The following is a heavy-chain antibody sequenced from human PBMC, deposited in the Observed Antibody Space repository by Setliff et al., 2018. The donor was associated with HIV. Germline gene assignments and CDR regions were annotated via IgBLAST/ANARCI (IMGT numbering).Heavy chain of an antibody. D-gene: IGHD6-25*01. CDR1: GFTFSSYS. J-gene: IGHJ4*02. CDR3: ARGRDYSDSSGYTYYFDY. CDR2: ISGGGGSI. Sequence: GGSLRLSCAASGFTFSSYSMNWVRQASGRGLEWISYISGGGGSISYADSVTGRFTISRDNAKNSLYLQMNSLRAEDTALYYCARGRDYSDSSGYTYYFDYWGQGTLVTVSS. V-gene: IGHV3-48*04.